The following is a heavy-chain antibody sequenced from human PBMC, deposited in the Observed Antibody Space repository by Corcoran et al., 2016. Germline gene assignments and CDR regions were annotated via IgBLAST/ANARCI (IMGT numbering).Heavy chain of an antibody. J-gene: IGHJ6*02. CDR2: IFPGDSDI. V-gene: IGHV5-51*01. CDR3: ARHLWHDSVWGSYRYNYGMDG. Sequence: EVQLVQSGAEVKKPGESLKISCKGSGYSFTSYWIGWVRQMPGKGLEWMGIIFPGDSDIRYSPSFQGQVTISADKSISTADLQWGSLKASDNPMYYCARHLWHDSVWGSYRYNYGMDGWGQGTTVSVSS. D-gene: IGHD3-16*02. CDR1: GYSFTSYW.